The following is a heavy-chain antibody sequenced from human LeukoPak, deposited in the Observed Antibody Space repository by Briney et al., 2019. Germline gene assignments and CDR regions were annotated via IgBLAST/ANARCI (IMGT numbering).Heavy chain of an antibody. CDR2: IKQDGSEK. Sequence: GGSLRLSCAASGFTFSSYWMTWVRQAPGRGLEWVANIKQDGSEKYYVDSVKGRFTISRDNAKNSLYLQMNSLRVEDTAVYYCVRGRGMDVWGQGTTVTVSS. J-gene: IGHJ6*02. CDR3: VRGRGMDV. CDR1: GFTFSSYW. V-gene: IGHV3-7*01.